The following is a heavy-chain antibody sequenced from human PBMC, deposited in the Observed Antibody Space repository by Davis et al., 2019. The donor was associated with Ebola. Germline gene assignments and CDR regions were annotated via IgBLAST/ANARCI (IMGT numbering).Heavy chain of an antibody. V-gene: IGHV1-18*01. J-gene: IGHJ4*02. Sequence: AASVKVSCKASGYSFTRYGIQWVRQAPGQGFEWMGWISTYNGNTNYAQNVQGRVTMTTDTSTSTAYMEVGSLKSDDTAVYYCARAQFPTTSDHWGQGTLVTASS. CDR1: GYSFTRYG. CDR3: ARAQFPTTSDH. D-gene: IGHD1-1*01. CDR2: ISTYNGNT.